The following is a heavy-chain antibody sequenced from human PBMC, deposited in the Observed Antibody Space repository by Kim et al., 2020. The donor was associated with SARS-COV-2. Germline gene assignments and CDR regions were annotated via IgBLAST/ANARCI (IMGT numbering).Heavy chain of an antibody. D-gene: IGHD2-2*01. J-gene: IGHJ4*02. Sequence: GGSLRLSCAASGFTFSSYGMHWVRQAPGKGLEWVAVISYDGSNKYYADSVKGRFTISRDNSKNTLYLQMNSLRAEDTAVYYCAKPEQRPHPGPLPAATSYYFDYWGQGTLVTVSS. V-gene: IGHV3-30*18. CDR2: ISYDGSNK. CDR3: AKPEQRPHPGPLPAATSYYFDY. CDR1: GFTFSSYG.